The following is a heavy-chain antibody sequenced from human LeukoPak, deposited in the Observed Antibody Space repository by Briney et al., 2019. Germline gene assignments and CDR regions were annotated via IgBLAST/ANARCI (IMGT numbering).Heavy chain of an antibody. CDR3: AKDIYGSGSYYHGDAFDI. V-gene: IGHV3-23*01. D-gene: IGHD3-10*01. CDR1: GFTFSSYA. J-gene: IGHJ3*02. Sequence: GGSLRLSCAASGFTFSSYAMGWVRQAPGKGLEWVSAISGSGGSTYYADSVKGRFTISRDNSKNTLYLQMNSLRAEDTAVYYCAKDIYGSGSYYHGDAFDIWGQGTMVTVSS. CDR2: ISGSGGST.